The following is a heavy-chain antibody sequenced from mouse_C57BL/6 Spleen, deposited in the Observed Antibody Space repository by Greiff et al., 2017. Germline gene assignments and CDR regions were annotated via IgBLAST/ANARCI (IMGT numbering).Heavy chain of an antibody. Sequence: VQLQQSGPVLVKPGASVTMSCKASGYTFTDYYMNWVKQSHGNSLEWIGVINPYNGGTTYNQKFKGKATLTVDKSSSPAYMELHSLTSEASEGSCGARCPYGRSFDVWGTGTTLTVSS. CDR2: INPYNGGT. CDR1: GYTFTDYY. D-gene: IGHD1-1*01. V-gene: IGHV1-19*01. J-gene: IGHJ1*03. CDR3: ARCPYGRSFDV.